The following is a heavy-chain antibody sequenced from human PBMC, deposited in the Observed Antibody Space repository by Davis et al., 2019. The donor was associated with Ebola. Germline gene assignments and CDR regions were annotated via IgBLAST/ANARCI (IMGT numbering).Heavy chain of an antibody. V-gene: IGHV4-59*01. CDR3: AKGGSRDY. CDR1: GGSITGYH. J-gene: IGHJ4*02. CDR2: IHYSGNT. Sequence: MPSETLSLTCTVSGGSITGYHWSWIRQPPGKGLEWIGYIHYSGNTNYNPSLKSRVTISLDTSKNQFSLNLSSVTAADTAVYYCAKGGSRDYWGQGTLVTVSS. D-gene: IGHD3-10*01.